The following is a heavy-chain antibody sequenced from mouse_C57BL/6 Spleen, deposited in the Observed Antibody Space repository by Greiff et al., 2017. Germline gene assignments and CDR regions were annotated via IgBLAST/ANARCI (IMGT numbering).Heavy chain of an antibody. Sequence: VQLQQSGAELVKPGASVKLSCKASGYTFTSYWMHWVKQRPGQGLEWIGDINPSGGDTNYTQKFKDKATLTVDKSSSTAYMQLSSLTSEDSAVYYCARHPHYYGDSDGYLDFWGKGTTVTVSS. CDR2: INPSGGDT. CDR3: ARHPHYYGDSDGYLDF. V-gene: IGHV1-7*01. D-gene: IGHD2-13*01. CDR1: GYTFTSYW. J-gene: IGHJ1*03.